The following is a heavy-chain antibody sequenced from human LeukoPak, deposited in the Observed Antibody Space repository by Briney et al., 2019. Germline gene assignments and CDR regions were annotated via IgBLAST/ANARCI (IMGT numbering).Heavy chain of an antibody. D-gene: IGHD5-12*01. CDR2: INPNSGGT. CDR1: GYTFTGYY. Sequence: ASVTVSCRASGYTFTGYYMHWVRQAPGQGLEWMGWINPNSGGTNYAQKFQGRVTMTRDTSISTAYMELSRLRSDDTAVYYCARDSDYENFDYWGQGTLVTVSS. CDR3: ARDSDYENFDY. J-gene: IGHJ4*02. V-gene: IGHV1-2*02.